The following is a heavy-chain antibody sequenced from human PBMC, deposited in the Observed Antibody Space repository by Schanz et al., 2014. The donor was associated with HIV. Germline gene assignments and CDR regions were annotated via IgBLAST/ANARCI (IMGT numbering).Heavy chain of an antibody. Sequence: EVQLVESGGGLVQPGRSLRLSCAASGFTFDDYAMHWVRQAPGKGLEWVSGISWDSGRISYGDSVKGRFTISRDNSRNTLYLQMNSLRAEDTAVYYCAKVTPLRCLDYWGQGTLVTVSS. V-gene: IGHV3-9*01. D-gene: IGHD4-17*01. J-gene: IGHJ4*02. CDR1: GFTFDDYA. CDR2: ISWDSGRI. CDR3: AKVTPLRCLDY.